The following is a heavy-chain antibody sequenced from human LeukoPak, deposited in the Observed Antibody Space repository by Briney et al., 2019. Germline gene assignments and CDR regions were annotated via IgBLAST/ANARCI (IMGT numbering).Heavy chain of an antibody. Sequence: SGTLSLTCAVSGVSMSSSNWWSWVRQPPGKGLEWIGEIYHSGATNYNPSLKSRVTISVDKSRNHFSLKLTSVTAADTAVYYCARSEDYASNWYGNWGQGILVTVSS. D-gene: IGHD2-2*01. J-gene: IGHJ5*02. CDR1: GVSMSSSNW. CDR3: ARSEDYASNWYGN. V-gene: IGHV4-4*02. CDR2: IYHSGAT.